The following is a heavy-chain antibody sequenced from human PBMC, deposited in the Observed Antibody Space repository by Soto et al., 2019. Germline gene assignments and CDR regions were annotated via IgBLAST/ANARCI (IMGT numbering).Heavy chain of an antibody. CDR2: MNPNSGNT. CDR1: GYTFTSYD. D-gene: IGHD3-10*01. Sequence: QVQLVQSGAEVKKPGASVKVSCKASGYTFTSYDITWVRQATGQGLEWMGWMNPNSGNTGYAQKFQGRVTMTRNTSISTAYMELSSLRSEDTAVYYWARGTTMVRGKSVTFDYWGHGTLVTVSA. V-gene: IGHV1-8*01. CDR3: ARGTTMVRGKSVTFDY. J-gene: IGHJ4*01.